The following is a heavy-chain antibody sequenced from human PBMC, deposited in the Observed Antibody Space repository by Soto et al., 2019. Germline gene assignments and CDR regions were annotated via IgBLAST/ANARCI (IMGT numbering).Heavy chain of an antibody. CDR2: INHSGSV. Sequence: QVHLQQWGAGLLKPSETLSLTCAVNGGAFNGYYWTWIRQPPGKGLEWIGEINHSGSVDYNPSLNSRVTISIDTSKKQLSLPLTSVTAADTAVYYCARAGAALVRGSIGGFDYWGQGTLVTVSS. J-gene: IGHJ4*02. D-gene: IGHD3-10*01. V-gene: IGHV4-34*01. CDR1: GGAFNGYY. CDR3: ARAGAALVRGSIGGFDY.